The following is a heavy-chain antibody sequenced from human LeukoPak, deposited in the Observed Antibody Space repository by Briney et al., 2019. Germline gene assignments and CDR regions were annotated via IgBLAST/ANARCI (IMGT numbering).Heavy chain of an antibody. CDR2: IYYSGST. V-gene: IGHV4-30-4*01. CDR3: ARSYSSSSYFDY. J-gene: IGHJ4*02. D-gene: IGHD6-13*01. Sequence: QPPGKGLEWIGYIYYSGSTYYNPSLKSRVTISVDTSKNQFSLKLSSVTAADTAVYYCARSYSSSSYFDYWGQGTLVTVSS.